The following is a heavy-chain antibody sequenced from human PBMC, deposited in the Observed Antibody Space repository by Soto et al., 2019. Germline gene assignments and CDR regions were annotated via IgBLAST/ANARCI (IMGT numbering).Heavy chain of an antibody. CDR1: GFTFSSYA. D-gene: IGHD1-1*01. CDR2: ISGSGGTA. CDR3: AKGRGNNCNIHY. Sequence: EVQLLESGGGSVQPGGSLRLSCAASGFTFSSYAMHWVRRPPGKGLEWVSSISGSGGTAYYAGSVKGRFSISRDSLVNTPKLQMYNLRAGDRGVYYRAKGRGNNCNIHYWGQGTLVTVSP. J-gene: IGHJ4*02. V-gene: IGHV3-23*01.